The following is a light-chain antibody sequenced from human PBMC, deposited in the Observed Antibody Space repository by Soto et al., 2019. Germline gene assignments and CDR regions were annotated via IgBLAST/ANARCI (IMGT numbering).Light chain of an antibody. Sequence: DIQMTQSPCSLSASVRDRVTITCRASQSISSYLNWYQQKPGRAPKLLIYAVFTLQSGVPSRFSGSGSGAEFTLTISSLQPEDFATYYCQQLDSYPLTVGGGTKVDI. V-gene: IGKV1-9*01. CDR1: QSISSY. CDR3: QQLDSYPLT. J-gene: IGKJ4*01. CDR2: AVF.